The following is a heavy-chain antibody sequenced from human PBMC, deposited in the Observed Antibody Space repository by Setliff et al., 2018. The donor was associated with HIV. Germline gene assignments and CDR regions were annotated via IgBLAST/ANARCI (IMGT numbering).Heavy chain of an antibody. D-gene: IGHD3-22*01. CDR1: GGSITSSTSY. V-gene: IGHV4-39*07. Sequence: PSETLSLTCTVSGGSITSSTSYWDWIRQPPGKGLEWIGSIFYSGGTYYNPSVKSRVTITIDTSKNQFSLRLSTVTAADTAVYYCARDHKYYYDSSGLDYWGQGTLVTVSS. J-gene: IGHJ4*02. CDR3: ARDHKYYYDSSGLDY. CDR2: IFYSGGT.